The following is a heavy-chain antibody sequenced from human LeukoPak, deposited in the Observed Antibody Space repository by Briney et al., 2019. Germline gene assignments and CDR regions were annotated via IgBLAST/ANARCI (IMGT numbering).Heavy chain of an antibody. J-gene: IGHJ5*02. CDR3: ARHPQGGRYFDRPGWFDP. D-gene: IGHD3-9*01. CDR1: GGSISSSSYY. V-gene: IGHV4-39*01. Sequence: PSETLSLTCTVSGGSISSSSYYWGWIRQPPGKGLEWIGSIYYSGSTYYNPSLKSRVTISVDTSKDQFSLKLSSVTAADTAVYYCARHPQGGRYFDRPGWFDPWGQGTLVTVSS. CDR2: IYYSGST.